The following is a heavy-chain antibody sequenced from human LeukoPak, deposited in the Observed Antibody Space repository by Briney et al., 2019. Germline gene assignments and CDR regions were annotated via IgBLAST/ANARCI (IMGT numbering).Heavy chain of an antibody. CDR3: ASNYGSGGSDY. D-gene: IGHD3-10*01. V-gene: IGHV4-61*01. J-gene: IGHJ4*02. CDR2: IYYSGST. Sequence: PSETLSLTCTVSGYSISSGYYWGWIRQPPGKGLEWIGYIYYSGSTNYNPSLKSRVTISVDTSKNQFSLKLSSVTAADTAVYYCASNYGSGGSDYWGQGTLVTVSS. CDR1: GYSISSGYY.